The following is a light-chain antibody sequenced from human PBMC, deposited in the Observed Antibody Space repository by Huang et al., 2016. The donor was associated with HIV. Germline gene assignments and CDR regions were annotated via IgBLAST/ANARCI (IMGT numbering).Light chain of an antibody. CDR3: HQYNDWPPELT. V-gene: IGKV3-15*01. CDR1: RNITTN. CDR2: GAS. J-gene: IGKJ4*01. Sequence: EIVLTQSPATLSVSLGERATLSCRASRNITTNLAWDQQIPGQGPRLLVYGASTRATGVPARVSGSGSGTEFALTISSLQSQDSAIYYCHQYNDWPPELTFGGGTRVEI.